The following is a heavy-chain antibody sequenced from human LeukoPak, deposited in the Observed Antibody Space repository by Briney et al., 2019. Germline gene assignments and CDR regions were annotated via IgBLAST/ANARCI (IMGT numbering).Heavy chain of an antibody. J-gene: IGHJ4*02. Sequence: GGSLRLSCAASGFNVSNNYMAWVRQAPGKGLEWVSLIYSSGSTYYADSVKGRFTISRDNSKNTLYLQVNSLRAEDTAVYYCARRGDGGRSFDYWGQGTLVTVSS. V-gene: IGHV3-53*01. CDR3: ARRGDGGRSFDY. CDR2: IYSSGST. D-gene: IGHD4-23*01. CDR1: GFNVSNNY.